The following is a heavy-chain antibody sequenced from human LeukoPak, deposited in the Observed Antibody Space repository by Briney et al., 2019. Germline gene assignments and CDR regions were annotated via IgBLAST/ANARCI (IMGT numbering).Heavy chain of an antibody. V-gene: IGHV3-48*03. Sequence: PGGSLRLSCAASGFTFSSYEMNWVRQAPGKGLEWVSYISSSGSTIYYADSVKGRFTISRDNAKNSLYLQINSLRAEDTAVYYCITLLMTARGEVPPGGQGTLVTVSS. CDR2: ISSSGSTI. J-gene: IGHJ4*02. CDR1: GFTFSSYE. CDR3: ITLLMTARGEVPP. D-gene: IGHD2-21*01.